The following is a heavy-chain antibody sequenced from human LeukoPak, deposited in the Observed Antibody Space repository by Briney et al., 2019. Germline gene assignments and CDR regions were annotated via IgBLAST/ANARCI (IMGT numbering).Heavy chain of an antibody. CDR1: GFSFSNYN. J-gene: IGHJ4*02. Sequence: GRSLRLSCAASGFSFSNYNMHWVRQAPGKGLEWVAVTSNDGKIKYYADSVKGRFTISRDNSKNTLYLQMNSLRAEDTAVYYCAKDNDSSGIGDWGQGTLVTVSS. CDR3: AKDNDSSGIGD. CDR2: TSNDGKIK. D-gene: IGHD3-22*01. V-gene: IGHV3-30*18.